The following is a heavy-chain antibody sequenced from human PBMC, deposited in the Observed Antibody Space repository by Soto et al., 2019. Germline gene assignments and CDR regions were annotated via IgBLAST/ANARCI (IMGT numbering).Heavy chain of an antibody. CDR3: ARREAIAAAGTGFDP. D-gene: IGHD6-13*01. J-gene: IGHJ5*01. CDR1: GGSFSGYY. V-gene: IGHV4-34*01. Sequence: SETLSLTCAVYGGSFSGYYWSWIRQPPGKGLEWIGEINHSGSTNYNPSLKSRVTISVDTSKNQYSLKLSSVTAADTAVYYCARREAIAAAGTGFDPWGQGTLVTVSS. CDR2: INHSGST.